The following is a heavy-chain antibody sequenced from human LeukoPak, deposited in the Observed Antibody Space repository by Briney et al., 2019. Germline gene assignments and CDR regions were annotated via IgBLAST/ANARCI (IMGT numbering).Heavy chain of an antibody. J-gene: IGHJ4*02. D-gene: IGHD1-20*01. CDR1: GGSISSYY. CDR2: IYYSGST. CDR3: ARSITGNYVDY. Sequence: PSETLSLTCTGSGGSISSYYWSWIRQPPGKGLEWIGYIYYSGSTNYNPSLKSRVTISVDTSKNQFSLKVSSVTAADTAVYYCARSITGNYVDYWGQGTLVTVSS. V-gene: IGHV4-59*01.